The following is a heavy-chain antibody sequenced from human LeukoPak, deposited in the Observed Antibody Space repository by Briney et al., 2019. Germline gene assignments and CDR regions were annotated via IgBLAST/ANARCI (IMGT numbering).Heavy chain of an antibody. CDR1: GFTFSSYTFSTYA. Sequence: PGGSLRLSCAASGFTFSSYTFSTYAMSWVRQAPGKGLEWVSAVSGSGVSTYYADSVKGRFTISRDNSKNTLYLQMNGLRAEDTAVYYCARSLWPEDYWGQGILVTVSS. J-gene: IGHJ4*02. D-gene: IGHD2-21*01. V-gene: IGHV3-23*01. CDR2: VSGSGVST. CDR3: ARSLWPEDY.